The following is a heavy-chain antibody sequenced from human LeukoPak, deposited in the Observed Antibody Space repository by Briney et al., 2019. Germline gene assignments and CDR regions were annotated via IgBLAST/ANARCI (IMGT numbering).Heavy chain of an antibody. CDR1: GFTLRSNW. CDR2: IKQDGSHK. V-gene: IGHV3-7*01. CDR3: ARETLDSSGWD. J-gene: IGHJ4*02. D-gene: IGHD6-19*01. Sequence: PGGSLRLSCAASGFTLRSNWMSWVRQAPGKGLEWVANIKQDGSHKNYADSVKGRFTISRDNAKNSLYLQMNSLRAEDTAVYYCARETLDSSGWDWGQGTLVTVSS.